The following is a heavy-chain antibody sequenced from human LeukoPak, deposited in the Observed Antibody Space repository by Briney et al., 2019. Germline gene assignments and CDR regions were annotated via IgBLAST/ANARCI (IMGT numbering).Heavy chain of an antibody. Sequence: GGSLRLSCAASGFTVSSNYMSWVRQAPGKGLEWVAFIRYDGSNKYYADSVKGRFTISRDNSKNTLYLQMNSLRAEDTAVYYCAKPRTVAYYFDYWGQGTLVTVSS. CDR1: GFTVSSNY. J-gene: IGHJ4*02. V-gene: IGHV3-30*02. CDR2: IRYDGSNK. D-gene: IGHD4-11*01. CDR3: AKPRTVAYYFDY.